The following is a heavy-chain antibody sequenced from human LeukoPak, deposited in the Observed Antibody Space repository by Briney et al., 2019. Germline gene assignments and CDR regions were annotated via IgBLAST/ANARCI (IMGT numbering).Heavy chain of an antibody. J-gene: IGHJ4*02. CDR1: GFTFSAYA. V-gene: IGHV3-23*01. CDR2: ISGSGGST. Sequence: PGGSLRLSCRASGFTFSAYAMTWVRQAPGKGLEWVSGISGSGGSTYYSGSVKGRFTISRDNSKNTLYLQMNSLRAEDTAVYYCAKGKGSSWYLIDYWGQGTLATVSS. D-gene: IGHD6-13*01. CDR3: AKGKGSSWYLIDY.